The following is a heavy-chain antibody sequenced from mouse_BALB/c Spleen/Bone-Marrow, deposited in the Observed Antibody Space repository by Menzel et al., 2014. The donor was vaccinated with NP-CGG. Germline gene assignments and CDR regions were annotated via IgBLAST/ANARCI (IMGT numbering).Heavy chain of an antibody. CDR2: IYPGNSDT. CDR1: GYSFTSYW. J-gene: IGHJ4*01. V-gene: IGHV1-5*01. CDR3: TRSELRRGGYALDY. Sequence: EVHLVESGTVLTRPGASVKMSCKASGYSFTSYWMHWVKQRPGQGLEWIGAIYPGNSDTTYNQKFKGKAKLTAVTSASTAYMELSSLTNEDSAVYYCTRSELRRGGYALDYWGLGTSVTVSS. D-gene: IGHD2-12*01.